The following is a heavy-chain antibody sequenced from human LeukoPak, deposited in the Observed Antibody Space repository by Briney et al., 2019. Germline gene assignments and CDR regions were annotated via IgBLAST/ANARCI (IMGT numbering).Heavy chain of an antibody. D-gene: IGHD2-2*01. V-gene: IGHV3-30-3*01. CDR1: GFTFSSYA. Sequence: GGSLRLSCAASGFTFSSYAMHWVRQAPGKGLEWVAVISYDGSNKYYADSVKGRFTISRDNSKNTLYLQMNSLRAEDTAVYYCARDGYCCSTSCYGGHFDYWGQGTLVTVSS. J-gene: IGHJ4*02. CDR3: ARDGYCCSTSCYGGHFDY. CDR2: ISYDGSNK.